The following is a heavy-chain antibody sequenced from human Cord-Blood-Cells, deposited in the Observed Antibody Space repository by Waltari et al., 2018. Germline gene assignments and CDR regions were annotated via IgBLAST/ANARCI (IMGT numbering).Heavy chain of an antibody. J-gene: IGHJ4*02. Sequence: QVQLVQSGAEVKKPGSSVKVSCKASGGTFSRYAISWVRQAPGQGLEWMGGIIPIFGTANYAQKFQGRVTITADESTSTAYMELSSLRSEDTAVYYCARGPLLYNGSGSYYFDYWGQGTLVTVSS. CDR2: IIPIFGTA. D-gene: IGHD3-10*01. CDR3: ARGPLLYNGSGSYYFDY. CDR1: GGTFSRYA. V-gene: IGHV1-69*12.